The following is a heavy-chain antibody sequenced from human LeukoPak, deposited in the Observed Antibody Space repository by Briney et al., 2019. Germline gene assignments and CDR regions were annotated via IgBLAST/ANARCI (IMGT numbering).Heavy chain of an antibody. V-gene: IGHV3-21*03. J-gene: IGHJ4*02. CDR2: ISSSSSYI. D-gene: IGHD1-26*01. Sequence: GGSLRLSCAASGFTFSSYSMNWVRQAPGKGLEWVSSISSSSSYIFYTDSVKGRFTISRDNAKNSLYLQMNSLRAEDTAVYYCARVRELYRDYWGQGILVTVSS. CDR3: ARVRELYRDY. CDR1: GFTFSSYS.